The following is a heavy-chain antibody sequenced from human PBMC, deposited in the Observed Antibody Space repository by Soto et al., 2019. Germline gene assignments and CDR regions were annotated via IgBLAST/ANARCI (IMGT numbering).Heavy chain of an antibody. CDR3: ARDRVPFLYSSGWYCFDY. V-gene: IGHV1-69*13. Sequence: GASVKVSCKASGGTFSSYAISWVRQAPGQGLEWMGGIIPIFGTANYAQKFQGRVTITADESTSTAYMELSSLRSEDTAVYYCARDRVPFLYSSGWYCFDYWGQGTLVTVSS. J-gene: IGHJ4*02. CDR1: GGTFSSYA. CDR2: IIPIFGTA. D-gene: IGHD6-19*01.